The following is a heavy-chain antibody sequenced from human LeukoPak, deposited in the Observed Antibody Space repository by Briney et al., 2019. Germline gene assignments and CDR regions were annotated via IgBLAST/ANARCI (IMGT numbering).Heavy chain of an antibody. D-gene: IGHD4-17*01. J-gene: IGHJ4*02. CDR2: IYYSGST. CDR3: ARHLYGDYANFDY. CDR1: GGSISSYY. V-gene: IGHV4-39*01. Sequence: PSETLSLTCTVSGGSISSYYWGWIRQPPGKGLEWIGSIYYSGSTYYNPSLKSRVTISVDTSRNQFSLKLSSVTAADTAVYYCARHLYGDYANFDYWGQGILVTVSS.